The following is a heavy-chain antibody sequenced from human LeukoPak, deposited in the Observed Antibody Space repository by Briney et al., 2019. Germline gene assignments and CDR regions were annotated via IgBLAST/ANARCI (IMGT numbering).Heavy chain of an antibody. CDR1: GGSISTYF. CDR3: ARDRVDSSGYYYYYGIDV. CDR2: LYTSGST. V-gene: IGHV4-4*07. J-gene: IGHJ6*02. D-gene: IGHD3-22*01. Sequence: SETLSLTCTVFGGSISTYFWSWIRQPAGKGLEWIGRLYTSGSTNYNPSLKSRLTMSADTSKNQFSLNLRSVTAADTAIYYCARDRVDSSGYYYYYGIDVWGQGTAVTVSS.